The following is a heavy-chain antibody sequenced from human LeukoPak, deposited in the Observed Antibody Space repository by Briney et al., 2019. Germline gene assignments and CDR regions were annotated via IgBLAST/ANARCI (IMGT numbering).Heavy chain of an antibody. V-gene: IGHV1-69*05. J-gene: IGHJ4*02. CDR1: GGTFSSYA. CDR3: ARGDHDYGDF. Sequence: SVKVSCKASGGTFSSYAISWVRQAPGQGLEWMGRIIPIFGTANYAQKFQGRVTITTDESTSTAYMELSSLRSDDTAVCYCARGDHDYGDFWGQGTLVTVSS. CDR2: IIPIFGTA.